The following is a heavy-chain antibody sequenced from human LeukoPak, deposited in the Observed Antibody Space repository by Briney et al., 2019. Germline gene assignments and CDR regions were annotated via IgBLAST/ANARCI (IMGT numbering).Heavy chain of an antibody. D-gene: IGHD3-9*01. V-gene: IGHV4-34*01. CDR2: INHSGST. Sequence: SETLSLTCAVYDGSLSGYYWNWFRQPPGKRLEWIGEINHSGSTNYNPSLKSRVTISVDTSKNQFSLKLSSVTAADTAVYYCARSAGGRYFDWGQGTLVTVSS. CDR1: DGSLSGYY. J-gene: IGHJ4*02. CDR3: ARSAGGRYFD.